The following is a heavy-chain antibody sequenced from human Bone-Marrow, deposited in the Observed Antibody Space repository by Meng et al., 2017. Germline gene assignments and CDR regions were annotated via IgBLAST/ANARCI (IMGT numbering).Heavy chain of an antibody. CDR3: ARGDGYNRYFDY. V-gene: IGHV4-34*01. CDR1: GGSLNNYF. J-gene: IGHJ4*02. D-gene: IGHD5-24*01. Sequence: QVQVQQWGAGLLKPSETLSLTCAVYGGSLNNYFWSWIRQPPGKGLESIGYIYHSGTAYYNPSLESRVTISVDRSKNQFSLKLSSVTAADTAVYYCARGDGYNRYFDYWGQGTLVTVSS. CDR2: IYHSGTA.